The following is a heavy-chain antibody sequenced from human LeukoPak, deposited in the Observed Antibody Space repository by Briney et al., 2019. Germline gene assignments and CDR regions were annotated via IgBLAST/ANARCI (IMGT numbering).Heavy chain of an antibody. CDR3: AYDPHNFWTGYFDY. Sequence: PGGSLRLSCAASGFTFSSYAMSWVRQAPGKGLEWVSAISGSGGTTYYADSVKGHFTVSRDNSKNTLYLQMNSLRAEDTAVYYCAYDPHNFWTGYFDYWGHRTRVTVSS. V-gene: IGHV3-23*01. J-gene: IGHJ4*01. D-gene: IGHD3/OR15-3a*01. CDR2: ISGSGGTT. CDR1: GFTFSSYA.